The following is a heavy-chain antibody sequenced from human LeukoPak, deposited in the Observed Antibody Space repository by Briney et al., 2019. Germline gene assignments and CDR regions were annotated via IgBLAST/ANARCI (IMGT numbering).Heavy chain of an antibody. D-gene: IGHD6-19*01. CDR1: GYSFTSYW. Sequence: PGESLKISCKGSGYSFTSYWIGWVHQMSGKGLEWMGIIYPGDSDTRYSPSFQGQVTISADKSISTAYLQWSSLKASDTAMYYCARLVAVAGTEWYFDLWGRGTLVTVSS. J-gene: IGHJ2*01. V-gene: IGHV5-51*07. CDR3: ARLVAVAGTEWYFDL. CDR2: IYPGDSDT.